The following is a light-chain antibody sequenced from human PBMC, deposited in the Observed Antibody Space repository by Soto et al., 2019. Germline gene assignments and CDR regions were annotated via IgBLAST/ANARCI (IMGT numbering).Light chain of an antibody. J-gene: IGKJ5*01. CDR3: QQYGSSPRT. CDR2: DAS. CDR1: QSVSSSY. V-gene: IGKV3-20*01. Sequence: EIVLTQSPATLSLSPGERATLSCRASQSVSSSYLAWYQQKVGRAPRLLIYDASTRATGIPDRFSGSGSGTDFTLTITRLEPEDFAVYYCQQYGSSPRTFGQGTRLEIK.